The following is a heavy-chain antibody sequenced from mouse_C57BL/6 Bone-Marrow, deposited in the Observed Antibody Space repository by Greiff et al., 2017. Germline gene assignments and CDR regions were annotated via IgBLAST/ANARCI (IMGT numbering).Heavy chain of an antibody. CDR1: GFSFNTYA. V-gene: IGHV10-1*01. CDR3: VRLYSNYEDAMDY. CDR2: IRSKSNNYAT. J-gene: IGHJ4*01. D-gene: IGHD2-5*01. Sequence: EVHLVESGGGLVQPKGSLKLSCAASGFSFNTYAMNWVRQAPGKGLEWVARIRSKSNNYATYYADSVKDRFTISRDDSESMLYLQMNNLKTEDTAMYYCVRLYSNYEDAMDYWGQGTSVTVSS.